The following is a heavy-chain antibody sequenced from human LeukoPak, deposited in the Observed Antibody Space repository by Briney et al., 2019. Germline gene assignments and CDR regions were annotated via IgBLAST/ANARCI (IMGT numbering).Heavy chain of an antibody. V-gene: IGHV4-34*01. D-gene: IGHD3-22*01. CDR1: GGSFSGYY. CDR2: INHSGSN. J-gene: IGHJ4*02. Sequence: SQTLSLTCAVDGGSFSGYYWSWIRQPPGKGLEWIGEINHSGSNNYNPSLKSRVTISVDTSKNQFSLKLSSVTAADTAVYYCARCKINYYDSSGYPPFFDYWGQGTLVTVSS. CDR3: ARCKINYYDSSGYPPFFDY.